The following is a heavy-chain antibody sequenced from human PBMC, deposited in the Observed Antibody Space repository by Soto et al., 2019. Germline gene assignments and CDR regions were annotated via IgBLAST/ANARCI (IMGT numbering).Heavy chain of an antibody. CDR2: IWYDGSNK. D-gene: IGHD2-2*01. V-gene: IGHV3-33*01. Sequence: GGSLRLSCAASGFTFSSYGMHWVRQAPGKGLEWVAVIWYDGSNKYYADSVKGRFTISRDNSKNTLYLQMNSLRAEDTAVYYCAREGGYCISTSCYPIYYYYGMDVWGQGT. CDR1: GFTFSSYG. CDR3: AREGGYCISTSCYPIYYYYGMDV. J-gene: IGHJ6*02.